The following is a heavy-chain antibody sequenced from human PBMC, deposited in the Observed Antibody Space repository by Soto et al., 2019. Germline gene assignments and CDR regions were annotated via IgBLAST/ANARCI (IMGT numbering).Heavy chain of an antibody. CDR1: GDSVSSNSAA. CDR2: TYYRSKWYN. V-gene: IGHV6-1*01. J-gene: IGHJ6*03. D-gene: IGHD3-10*01. CDR3: ARDSPLRYYGWGSKVFDI. Sequence: SQTLSLTCAISGDSVSSNSAAWNWIGQSPSRGLEWLGRTYYRSKWYNDYAVSVKSRITINPDTSKNQFSLQLNSVTPENTAVYYFARDSPLRYYGWGSKVFDIWGKGTTVTVT.